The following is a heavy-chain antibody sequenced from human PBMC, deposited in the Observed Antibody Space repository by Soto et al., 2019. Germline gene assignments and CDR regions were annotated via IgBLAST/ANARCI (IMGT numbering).Heavy chain of an antibody. CDR3: ARDYDYGYDY. CDR2: ISSSGSTI. D-gene: IGHD5-18*01. Sequence: EVQLVESGGGWVQPGGSRRLSCAASGLPFSTYSMNWVRQAPGKGLEWISYISSSGSTIYYADSVKGRFTISRDNAKNSLYLQRNSLRDDDTAVYYCARDYDYGYDYWGQGALVTVSS. CDR1: GLPFSTYS. V-gene: IGHV3-48*02. J-gene: IGHJ4*02.